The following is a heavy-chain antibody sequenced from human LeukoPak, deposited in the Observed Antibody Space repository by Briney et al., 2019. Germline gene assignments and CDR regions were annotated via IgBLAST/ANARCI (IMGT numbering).Heavy chain of an antibody. CDR2: IYYSGST. Sequence: SETLSLTCTVSGGSISSSSYYWGWIRQPPGKGLEWIGSIYYSGSTYYNPSLKSRVTISVDTSKNQVSLKLSSATAADTAVYYCASVGYDYVWGSYRLLSWGQGTLVTVSS. D-gene: IGHD3-16*02. CDR3: ASVGYDYVWGSYRLLS. CDR1: GGSISSSSYY. V-gene: IGHV4-39*01. J-gene: IGHJ5*02.